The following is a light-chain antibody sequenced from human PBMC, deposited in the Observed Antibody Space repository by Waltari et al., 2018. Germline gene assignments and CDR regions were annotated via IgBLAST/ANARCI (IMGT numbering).Light chain of an antibody. CDR3: QHYYITPWT. CDR1: QTVLYSSNNKNY. CDR2: CAD. V-gene: IGKV4-1*01. J-gene: IGKJ1*01. Sequence: DIVMTQSPDSLAVSLGERATINCKSSQTVLYSSNNKNYLAWYQQKPGQPPKLLICCADTREAEVPDRFSGSESGADYTLTINSLQAEDVAVYYGQHYYITPWTFGQGTKVEIK.